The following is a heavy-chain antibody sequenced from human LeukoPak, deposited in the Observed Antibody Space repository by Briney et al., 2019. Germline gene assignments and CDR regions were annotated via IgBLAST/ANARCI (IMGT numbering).Heavy chain of an antibody. CDR2: ISAYNGNT. V-gene: IGHV1-18*01. D-gene: IGHD1-26*01. CDR1: GYTFTSYG. J-gene: IGHJ4*02. Sequence: ASVKVSCKASGYTFTSYGISWVRQAPGQGLEWMGWISAYNGNTNYAQKLQGRVTMTTDTSTSTAYMELRSLRSDDTAVYYCARSVGATLRAYFDYWGRGTLVTVSS. CDR3: ARSVGATLRAYFDY.